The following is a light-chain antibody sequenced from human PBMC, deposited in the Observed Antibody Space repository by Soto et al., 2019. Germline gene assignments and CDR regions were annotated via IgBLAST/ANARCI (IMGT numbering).Light chain of an antibody. J-gene: IGKJ4*01. CDR2: DAS. CDR1: QSVSNQ. V-gene: IGKV3-11*01. Sequence: EIVLTQSPVTLSLSPGERATLSCRASQSVSNQLAWYQQKPGQAPRLLIYDASRRVTGIPPRFSGSGSGTDFTLTLSSLEPEDFAVYHCQQRSSWPLTFGGGTKVQI. CDR3: QQRSSWPLT.